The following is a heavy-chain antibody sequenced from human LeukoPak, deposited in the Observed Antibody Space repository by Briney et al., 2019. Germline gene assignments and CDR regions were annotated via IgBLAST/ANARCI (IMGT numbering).Heavy chain of an antibody. D-gene: IGHD4-11*01. CDR3: ARYDYNNYVGYYDH. Sequence: GGSLRLSCAASGFTFDDYGMSWVRQAPGKGLEWVSGINWHGGTTDYADSVKGRFTISRDNAKNSLYLQMNSLRAEDTALYYCARYDYNNYVGYYDHWGQGTLVTVSS. CDR2: INWHGGTT. J-gene: IGHJ4*02. CDR1: GFTFDDYG. V-gene: IGHV3-20*04.